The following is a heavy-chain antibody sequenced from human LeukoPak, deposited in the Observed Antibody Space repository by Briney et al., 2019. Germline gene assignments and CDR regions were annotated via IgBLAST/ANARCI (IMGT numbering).Heavy chain of an antibody. J-gene: IGHJ4*02. D-gene: IGHD1-1*01. CDR3: ARVAKERVGSVYYWDY. CDR1: GFTFSDYD. CDR2: IGTAGDT. Sequence: GGSLRLSCAAPGFTFSDYDMRWVRQAPGKGLEWVSAIGTAGDTYYTASSKGRFTTSRANAKNTSLLQRNSMRCGEKTVQYSARVAKERVGSVYYWDYWGQGTLVTVSS. V-gene: IGHV3-13*01.